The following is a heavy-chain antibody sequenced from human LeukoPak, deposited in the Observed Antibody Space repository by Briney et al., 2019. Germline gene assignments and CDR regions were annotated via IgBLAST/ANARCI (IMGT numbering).Heavy chain of an antibody. CDR1: GFTFSSYS. J-gene: IGHJ4*02. Sequence: GGSLRLSCAASGFTFSSYSMNWVRQAPGKGLEWVSSISSSGTYVYYADSVKGRFTISRDNAKNTLYLQMNSLRAEDTAVYYCARPTSGVLLEYWGQGTLVTVSS. CDR2: ISSSGTYV. V-gene: IGHV3-21*01. D-gene: IGHD7-27*01. CDR3: ARPTSGVLLEY.